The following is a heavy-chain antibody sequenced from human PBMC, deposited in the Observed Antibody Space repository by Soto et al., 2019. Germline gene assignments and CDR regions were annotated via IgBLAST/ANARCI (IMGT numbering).Heavy chain of an antibody. D-gene: IGHD2-2*01. V-gene: IGHV1-3*01. CDR3: ARGARSGKYQFYYFDY. CDR1: GYTFTSYA. CDR2: INAGNGNT. Sequence: ASVKVSCKASGYTFTSYAMHWVRQAPGQRLEWMGWINAGNGNTKYSQKFQGRVTITRDTSASTAYMELSSLRSEDTAVYYCARGARSGKYQFYYFDYWGQGTLVTVSS. J-gene: IGHJ4*02.